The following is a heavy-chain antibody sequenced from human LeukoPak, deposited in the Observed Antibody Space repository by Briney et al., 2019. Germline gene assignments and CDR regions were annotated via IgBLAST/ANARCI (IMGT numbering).Heavy chain of an antibody. CDR1: GGSISSSNW. CDR2: IYHSGSS. J-gene: IGHJ4*02. V-gene: IGHV4-4*02. Sequence: SGTLSLTCAVSGGSISSSNWWSWVRQPPGKGLEWIGEIYHSGSSNYNPSLKSRVTISLDKSKNQFSLKLTSVTAADSAVYYCASLAVAGVDYAGWGQGTLVTVSS. CDR3: ASLAVAGVDYAG. D-gene: IGHD6-19*01.